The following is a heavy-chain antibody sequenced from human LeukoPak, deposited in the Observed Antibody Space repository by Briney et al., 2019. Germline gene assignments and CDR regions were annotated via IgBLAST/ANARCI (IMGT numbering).Heavy chain of an antibody. J-gene: IGHJ4*02. CDR3: ASGYSGYDDRAAFDY. D-gene: IGHD5-12*01. Sequence: ASVKVSCKASGYTFTSYGISWVRQAPGQGLEWMGWISAYNGNTNYAQKLQGRVTITADESTSTAYMELSSLRSEDTAVYYCASGYSGYDDRAAFDYWGQGTLVTVSS. V-gene: IGHV1-18*01. CDR1: GYTFTSYG. CDR2: ISAYNGNT.